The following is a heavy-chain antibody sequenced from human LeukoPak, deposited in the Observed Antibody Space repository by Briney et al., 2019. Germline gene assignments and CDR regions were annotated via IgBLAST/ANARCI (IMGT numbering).Heavy chain of an antibody. Sequence: GGSLRHSHSASGFTFSSYVMHWVDQAAPKELAWVSSIGTSGDTYYPRPVKGRFTISRENAKNSLYLQMNSLRAGDTAVYYCARGGFLSGSFPFDYWGQGTLVTVSS. CDR3: ARGGFLSGSFPFDY. J-gene: IGHJ4*02. D-gene: IGHD1-26*01. V-gene: IGHV3-13*01. CDR1: GFTFSSYV. CDR2: IGTSGDT.